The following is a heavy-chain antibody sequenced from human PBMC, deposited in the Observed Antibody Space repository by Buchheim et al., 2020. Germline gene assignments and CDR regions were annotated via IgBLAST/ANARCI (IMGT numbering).Heavy chain of an antibody. CDR3: ARAPVIITGTPEDTGYYYGMDV. V-gene: IGHV4-61*01. CDR1: GGSVSSGSYY. CDR2: IYYSGST. Sequence: QVQLQESGPGLVKPSETLSLTCTVSGGSVSSGSYYWSWIRQPPGKGLEWIGYIYYSGSTNYNPSLKSRVTISVDTSKNQFSLKLSSVTAADTAVYYCARAPVIITGTPEDTGYYYGMDVWGQGTT. D-gene: IGHD1-7*01. J-gene: IGHJ6*02.